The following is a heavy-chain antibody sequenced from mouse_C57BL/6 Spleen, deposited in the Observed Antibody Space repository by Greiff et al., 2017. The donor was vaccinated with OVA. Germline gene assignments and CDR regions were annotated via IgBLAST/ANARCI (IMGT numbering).Heavy chain of an antibody. D-gene: IGHD2-5*01. V-gene: IGHV1-15*01. CDR2: IDPETGGT. J-gene: IGHJ1*03. CDR3: TRSYSNYDFDV. Sequence: VKLQESGAELVRPGASVTLSCKASGYTFTDYEMHWVKQTPVHGLEWIGAIDPETGGTAYNQKFKGKAILTADKSSSTAYMELRSLTSEDSAVYYCTRSYSNYDFDVWGTGTTVTVSS. CDR1: GYTFTDYE.